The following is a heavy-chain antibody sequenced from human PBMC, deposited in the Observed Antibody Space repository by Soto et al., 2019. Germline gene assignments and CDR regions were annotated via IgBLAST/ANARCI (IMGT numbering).Heavy chain of an antibody. CDR2: IYNSGRT. Sequence: SETLSLTCPVSGGSISGGYYSWSRLRQPPGKVLEWIGFIYNSGRTYYNSSLKSGVTISMDXYQNHFFLDLSSVTAADTAVYYCATYRKLYQIWVQVTKVT. CDR1: GGSISGGYYS. D-gene: IGHD2-2*01. V-gene: IGHV4-30-2*01. J-gene: IGHJ3*02. CDR3: ATYRKLYQI.